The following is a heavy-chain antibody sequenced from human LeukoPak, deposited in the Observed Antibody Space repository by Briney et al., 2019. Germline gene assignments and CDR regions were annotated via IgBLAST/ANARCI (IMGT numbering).Heavy chain of an antibody. CDR1: GFTFSSYA. Sequence: PGGSLRLSCAASGFTFSSYAMSWVRQAPGKGLEWVSAISGSGGSTYYADSVKGRFTISRDNSKNTLFLQMNSLRAEDTAVYYCARVRNPYYYYYGMDVWGQGTTVTVSS. V-gene: IGHV3-23*01. D-gene: IGHD3-10*01. CDR2: ISGSGGST. CDR3: ARVRNPYYYYYGMDV. J-gene: IGHJ6*02.